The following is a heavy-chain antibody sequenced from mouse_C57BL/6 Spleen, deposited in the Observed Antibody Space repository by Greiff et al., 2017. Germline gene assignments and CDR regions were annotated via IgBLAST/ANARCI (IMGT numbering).Heavy chain of an antibody. J-gene: IGHJ3*01. Sequence: VQLQESGAELVKPGASVKISCKASGYAFSSYWMNWVKQRPGKGLEWIGQIYPGDGDTNYNGKFKGKATLTADKSSSTAYMQLSSLTSEDSAVYFCARDAGNGVAWFAYWGQGTLVTVSA. D-gene: IGHD1-1*02. CDR3: ARDAGNGVAWFAY. CDR2: IYPGDGDT. V-gene: IGHV1-80*01. CDR1: GYAFSSYW.